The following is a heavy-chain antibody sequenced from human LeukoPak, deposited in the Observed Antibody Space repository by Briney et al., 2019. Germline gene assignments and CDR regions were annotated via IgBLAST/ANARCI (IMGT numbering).Heavy chain of an antibody. Sequence: GGSLRLSCAASGFTFSNYAMNWVRQAPGKGLGWVSSFGTRSSSIYYAHSVTGRFIVSRDNAKNSLFLQMNSLRAEDTAVYYCARENDQGFDYWGQGTLVTVSS. CDR2: FGTRSSSI. D-gene: IGHD3-16*01. CDR1: GFTFSNYA. J-gene: IGHJ4*02. CDR3: ARENDQGFDY. V-gene: IGHV3-21*01.